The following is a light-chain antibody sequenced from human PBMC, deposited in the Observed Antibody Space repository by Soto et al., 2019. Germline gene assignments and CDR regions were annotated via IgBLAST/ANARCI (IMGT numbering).Light chain of an antibody. CDR1: SIDDGSYNL. CDR2: EGT. Sequence: QSALTQPASVSGSPGQSITMSCTGTSIDDGSYNLVSWYQHHPGKAPKLIIYEGTKRPSGVSNRFSGSESGNTASLTISGLQAEDEADYYCCSYAGSNTFVIFGGGTKVTGL. J-gene: IGLJ2*01. V-gene: IGLV2-23*03. CDR3: CSYAGSNTFVI.